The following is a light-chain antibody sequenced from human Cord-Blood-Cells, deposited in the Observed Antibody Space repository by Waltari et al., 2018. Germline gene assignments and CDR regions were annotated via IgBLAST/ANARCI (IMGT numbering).Light chain of an antibody. V-gene: IGLV3-25*03. CDR1: ALPKQY. CDR2: KDS. J-gene: IGLJ2*01. CDR3: QSADSSGTYHVV. Sequence: SYELTQPPSVSVSPGQTARITCSGDALPKQYAYCYQQKPGQAPVLVIYKDSERPSGIHERFSGSSSGTTVTLTISGVQAEDEADYYCQSADSSGTYHVVFGGGTKLTVL.